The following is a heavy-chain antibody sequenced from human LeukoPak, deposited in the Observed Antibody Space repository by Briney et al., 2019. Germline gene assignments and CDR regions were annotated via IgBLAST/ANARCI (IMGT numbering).Heavy chain of an antibody. CDR3: ARGYSFGFTTIDY. V-gene: IGHV3-21*06. CDR1: GFTLSSYN. Sequence: TGGSLRLSCAASGFTLSSYNMNWLRPAPGRGLEWVSSTSSSGSYIYYAVLGKGRFTISRDNAQNSLHLQMNSLRAEDTAVYYCARGYSFGFTTIDYWGQGPLVTVSS. J-gene: IGHJ4*02. CDR2: TSSSGSYI. D-gene: IGHD5-18*01.